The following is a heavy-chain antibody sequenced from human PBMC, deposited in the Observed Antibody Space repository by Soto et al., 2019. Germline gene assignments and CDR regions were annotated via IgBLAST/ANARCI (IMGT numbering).Heavy chain of an antibody. D-gene: IGHD2-21*01. CDR1: GFTFSSYD. CDR3: AKLVDKSVDDY. J-gene: IGHJ4*02. Sequence: GGSLRLSCAASGFTFSSYDMHWVRQAPGKGLEWVAVISYDGSNIYYADSVKGRFTISRDNSKNTLYLQMNSLRAEDTAVYFCAKLVDKSVDDYWGQGTLVTVSS. CDR2: ISYDGSNI. V-gene: IGHV3-30*18.